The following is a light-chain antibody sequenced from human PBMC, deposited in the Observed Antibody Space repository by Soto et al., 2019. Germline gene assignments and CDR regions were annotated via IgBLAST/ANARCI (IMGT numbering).Light chain of an antibody. CDR1: SSDVGGYDH. J-gene: IGLJ1*01. V-gene: IGLV2-8*01. Sequence: QSVLTQPASVSGSPGQSITISCTGTSSDVGGYDHVAWYQQHPGKAPKLMIYEVSKRPSGVPDRFSGSKSGNTASLTVSGLQAEDEADYYCSSYAGSNNFGVFGTGTKLTVL. CDR3: SSYAGSNNFGV. CDR2: EVS.